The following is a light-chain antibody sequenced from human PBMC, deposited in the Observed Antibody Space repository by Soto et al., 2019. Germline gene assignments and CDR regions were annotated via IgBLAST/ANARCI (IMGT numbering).Light chain of an antibody. V-gene: IGLV1-51*02. J-gene: IGLJ2*01. CDR2: ENY. Sequence: QSVLTQPLTVSAAPGQTVTISCSGSTSNVGGNDVSWYQQLPGTAPKLLITENYKRPSGIPDRFSGSKSGTSATLGITGLHTGDEADYFCGVWDGYLSAEVFGGGTKLTVL. CDR3: GVWDGYLSAEV. CDR1: TSNVGGND.